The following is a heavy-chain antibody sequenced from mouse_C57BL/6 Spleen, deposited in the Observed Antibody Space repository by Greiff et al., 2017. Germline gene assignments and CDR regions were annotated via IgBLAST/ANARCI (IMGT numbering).Heavy chain of an antibody. D-gene: IGHD2-2*01. CDR1: GFNIKDDY. Sequence: EVQLQQSGAELVRPGASVKLSCTASGFNIKDDYMHWVKRRPEQGLEWIGWIDPENGDTEYASKFQGKATITADTSSNTAYLQLSSLTSEDTAVYYCTTYGYGDYWGQGTLVTVSA. V-gene: IGHV14-4*01. CDR2: IDPENGDT. J-gene: IGHJ3*01. CDR3: TTYGYGDY.